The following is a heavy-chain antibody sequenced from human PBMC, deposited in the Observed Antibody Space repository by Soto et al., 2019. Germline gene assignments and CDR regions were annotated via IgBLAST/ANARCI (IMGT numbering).Heavy chain of an antibody. CDR1: GDTLSHYA. Sequence: QVQLVQSGAEVKKPGSSVKVSCKASGDTLSHYAISWVRQVPGQGLEWMGGTIPIIGTTDYAQKFQGRVTITADESTTTSYMELNRLRSEDTAVYYCARGLLVGHETVDYWGQGTLVTVSS. CDR2: TIPIIGTT. V-gene: IGHV1-69*01. J-gene: IGHJ4*02. CDR3: ARGLLVGHETVDY. D-gene: IGHD1-26*01.